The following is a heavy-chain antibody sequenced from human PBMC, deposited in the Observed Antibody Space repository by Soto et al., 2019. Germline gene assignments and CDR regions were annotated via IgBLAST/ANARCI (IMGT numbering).Heavy chain of an antibody. CDR2: MYYSGST. Sequence: PSETLSLTCDVSGDSIGGSAYYWGWIRQPPGRGLEWIGSMYYSGSTYYNPSLKSRVTISVDTSKNQFSLRVTSMTAADMAVYYCATHPAPIGPNYWGHGTPITV. V-gene: IGHV4-39*01. CDR3: ATHPAPIGPNY. D-gene: IGHD3-10*01. J-gene: IGHJ4*01. CDR1: GDSIGGSAYY.